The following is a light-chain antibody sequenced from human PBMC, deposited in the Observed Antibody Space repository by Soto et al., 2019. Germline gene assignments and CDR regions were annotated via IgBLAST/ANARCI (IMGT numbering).Light chain of an antibody. CDR3: SSYTSSSTLV. V-gene: IGLV2-14*01. CDR2: EVR. J-gene: IGLJ1*01. Sequence: QSALTQPASVSGSPGQSITISCTGTSSDVGIYNYVSWYQQHPGKAPKLMIYEVRNRPSGVSNRFSGSKSGNTASLTISGLHAEDEADYYCSSYTSSSTLVFGTGTKLTVL. CDR1: SSDVGIYNY.